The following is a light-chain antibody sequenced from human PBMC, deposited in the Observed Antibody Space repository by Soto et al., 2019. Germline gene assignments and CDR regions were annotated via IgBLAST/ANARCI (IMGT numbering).Light chain of an antibody. V-gene: IGLV1-44*01. CDR3: STWDDSLNGWV. CDR1: TSNIGSNT. J-gene: IGLJ3*02. CDR2: SNS. Sequence: QSVLTQPPSASGTPGQRVSFSCSGSTSNIGSNTVNWYQQLPGTAPKILIYSNSQRPSGVPERFSGSKSGTSASLAISGLPSEDEAGYYCSTWDDSLNGWVFGGGTKLTVL.